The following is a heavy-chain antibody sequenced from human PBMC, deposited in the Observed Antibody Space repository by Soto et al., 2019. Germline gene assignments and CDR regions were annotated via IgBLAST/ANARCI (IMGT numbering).Heavy chain of an antibody. Sequence: GGSLRLSCAASGFTFSSYAMHWVRQAPGKGLEWVAVISYDGSNKYYADSVKGRFTISRDNSKNTLYLQMNSLRAEDTAVYYCARAETDYYDSSGYNLDYWGQGTLVTVSS. CDR2: ISYDGSNK. V-gene: IGHV3-30-3*01. D-gene: IGHD3-22*01. J-gene: IGHJ4*02. CDR1: GFTFSSYA. CDR3: ARAETDYYDSSGYNLDY.